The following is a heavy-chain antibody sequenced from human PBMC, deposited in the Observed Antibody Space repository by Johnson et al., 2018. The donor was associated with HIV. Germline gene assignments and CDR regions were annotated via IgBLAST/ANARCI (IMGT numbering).Heavy chain of an antibody. CDR2: ISSSGSTI. CDR3: AKDPVGATWAFDI. CDR1: GFTFSDYY. V-gene: IGHV3-11*04. D-gene: IGHD1-26*01. Sequence: QMQLVESGGGLIQPGGSLRLSCAASGFTFSDYYMSWIRQAPGKGLEWVSYISSSGSTIYYTDSVKGRFTISRDNAKNSLYLQMNSLRAEDTAVYYCAKDPVGATWAFDIWGQGTMVTVSS. J-gene: IGHJ3*02.